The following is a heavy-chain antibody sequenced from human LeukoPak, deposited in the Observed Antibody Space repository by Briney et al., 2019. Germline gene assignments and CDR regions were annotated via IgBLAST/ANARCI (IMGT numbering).Heavy chain of an antibody. CDR3: AKDSDYYHSSGYYYAYFQH. CDR2: ISSSSSTI. J-gene: IGHJ1*01. CDR1: GYTFSTYS. V-gene: IGHV3-48*02. Sequence: GGSLRLSCAVSGYTFSTYSMNWVRQAPGKGLEWVSYISSSSSTIYYADSVKGRFTISRDNAKNSLYLQMNSLRDEDTAVYYCAKDSDYYHSSGYYYAYFQHWGQGTLVTVSS. D-gene: IGHD3-22*01.